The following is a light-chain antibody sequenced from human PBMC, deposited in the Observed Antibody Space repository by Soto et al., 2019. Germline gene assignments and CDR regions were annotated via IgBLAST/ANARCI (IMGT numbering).Light chain of an antibody. J-gene: IGKJ1*01. V-gene: IGKV1-5*01. CDR3: QQYDTFWT. CDR1: QSISRW. Sequence: DIQMTQSPSTLSASVGNRVTITCRASQSISRWLAWYQQKPGKAPKLLIYDVSSLESGVPSRFTGSGSGTEFTLTISSLQPDDSATYYCQQYDTFWTFGQGTKVDIK. CDR2: DVS.